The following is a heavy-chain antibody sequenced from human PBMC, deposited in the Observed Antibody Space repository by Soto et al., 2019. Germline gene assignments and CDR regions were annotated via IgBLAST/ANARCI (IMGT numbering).Heavy chain of an antibody. CDR3: ARLDSGSFGYYFDY. V-gene: IGHV4-39*01. J-gene: IGHJ4*02. D-gene: IGHD1-26*01. CDR2: IYYSGST. Sequence: SETLSLTCTVSGGSISSSSYYWGWIRQPPGKGLEWIGSIYYSGSTYYNPSLKSRVTISVDTSKNQFSLKLSSVTAADTAVYYCARLDSGSFGYYFDYWGQGTLVTVSS. CDR1: GGSISSSSYY.